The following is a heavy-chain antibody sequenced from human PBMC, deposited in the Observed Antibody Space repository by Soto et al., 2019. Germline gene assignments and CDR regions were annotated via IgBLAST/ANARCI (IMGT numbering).Heavy chain of an antibody. CDR3: SELCFGYFCFMAV. V-gene: IGHV3-23*01. J-gene: IGHJ6*03. CDR1: GFTFSSYA. CDR2: ISGSGGRT. D-gene: IGHD3-10*01. Sequence: EVQLLESGGGLIQPGGSLRLSCAASGFTFSSYAMSWVRQAPGKGLEWVSAISGSGGRTYYEDSVKGLFTISRDDSKNTLYLQMSTLRAEDTALCYCSELCFGYFCFMAVWGKGTAVTVSS.